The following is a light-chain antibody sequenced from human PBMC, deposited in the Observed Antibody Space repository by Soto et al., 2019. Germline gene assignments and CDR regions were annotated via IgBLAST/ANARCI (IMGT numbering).Light chain of an antibody. CDR2: EVF. Sequence: QSALTQPASVSGSPGQSITIACTGTTNDVATYKLVSWHQRHPGKAPRDIIYEVFTRPSRVSNRFSGSKSGNTASLTISGLQAEDEAEYFCCSYAGGNTFVFGGGTTLTVL. CDR1: TNDVATYKL. J-gene: IGLJ2*01. V-gene: IGLV2-23*02. CDR3: CSYAGGNTFV.